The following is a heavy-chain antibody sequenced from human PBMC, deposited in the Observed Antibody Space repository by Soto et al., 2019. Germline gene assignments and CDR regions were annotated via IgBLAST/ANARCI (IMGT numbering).Heavy chain of an antibody. CDR1: GYSFSTYW. CDR3: ARHPRFSSPSDWFDP. V-gene: IGHV5-51*01. Sequence: PGESLKISCKGSGYSFSTYWIAWVRQMPGKGLEWMGIIYPSDSDTRYSPSFQGQVTISADTSISTAYLQWGSLKASDTAIYYCARHPRFSSPSDWFDPWGQGTQVTVSS. J-gene: IGHJ5*02. D-gene: IGHD6-6*01. CDR2: IYPSDSDT.